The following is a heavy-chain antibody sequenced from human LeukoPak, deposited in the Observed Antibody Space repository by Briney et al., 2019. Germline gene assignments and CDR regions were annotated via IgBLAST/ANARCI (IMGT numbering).Heavy chain of an antibody. D-gene: IGHD5-24*01. V-gene: IGHV5-51*03. CDR1: GYSFTSYW. J-gene: IGHJ6*03. CDR2: IYPGDSDT. Sequence: PGESLKISCKGSGYSFTSYWIGWVRQMPGKRLEWMGIIYPGDSDTRYSPSFQGQVTISADKSISTAYLQWSSLKASVTAMYYCARAQLPSDRYYYYHYMDVWGKGTTVTVSS. CDR3: ARAQLPSDRYYYYHYMDV.